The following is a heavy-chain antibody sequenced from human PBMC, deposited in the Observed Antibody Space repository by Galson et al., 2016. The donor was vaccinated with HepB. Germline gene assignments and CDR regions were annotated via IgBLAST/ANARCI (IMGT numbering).Heavy chain of an antibody. CDR1: GGSISSTSYY. V-gene: IGHV4-39*07. CDR2: IYYTGST. Sequence: SETLSLTCTVSGGSISSTSYYWGWIRQPPGKGLEYIGSIYYTGSTYYNPSLKSRLTVSVDPSKNQFSLKLTSVTAADTALYYCASLFHTMYHYDSSGGGDSWGQGTLVTVSS. CDR3: ASLFHTMYHYDSSGGGDS. J-gene: IGHJ4*02. D-gene: IGHD3-22*01.